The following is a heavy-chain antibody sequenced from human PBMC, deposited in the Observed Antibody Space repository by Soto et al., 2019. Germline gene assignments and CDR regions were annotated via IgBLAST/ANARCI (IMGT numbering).Heavy chain of an antibody. CDR3: ASDSGWYGRAFDI. D-gene: IGHD6-19*01. J-gene: IGHJ3*02. V-gene: IGHV3-74*01. Sequence: GGSLRLSCAASGFTFSSYWMHWVRQAPGKGLVWVSRTNSDGSSTSYADSVKGRFTISRVNAKNTLYLQMNSLRAEDTAVYYCASDSGWYGRAFDIWGQGTMVTVSS. CDR1: GFTFSSYW. CDR2: TNSDGSST.